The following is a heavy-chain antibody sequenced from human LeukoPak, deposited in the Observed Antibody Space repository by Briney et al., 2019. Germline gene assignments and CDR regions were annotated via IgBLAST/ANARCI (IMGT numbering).Heavy chain of an antibody. CDR2: FHHSGSIFESGST. CDR3: ARNASSGFFND. Sequence: SETLSLTCTVSGHSIANTYYWGWIRQSPGKGLEWFGSFHHSGSIFESGSTHYSPSLRSRVTVSADPAKNQISLTLRSVTAADTAVYFCARNASSGFFNDWGQGILVTVSS. V-gene: IGHV4-38-2*02. J-gene: IGHJ1*01. CDR1: GHSIANTYY. D-gene: IGHD6-25*01.